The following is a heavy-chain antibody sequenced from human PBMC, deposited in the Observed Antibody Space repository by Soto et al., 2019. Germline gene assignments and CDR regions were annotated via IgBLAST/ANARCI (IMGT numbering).Heavy chain of an antibody. CDR2: ISPYNGHI. CDR1: GYTFINDG. CDR3: ARDDLETAGFSRGWPY. V-gene: IGHV1-18*01. D-gene: IGHD6-19*01. J-gene: IGHJ4*02. Sequence: ASVKVSCKASGYTFINDGISWVRQAPGQGLEWMGWISPYNGHINYAQKIQGRVTMTTDTSTSTAYMELRSLRSDDTAVYYCARDDLETAGFSRGWPYWGQGTLVTVSS.